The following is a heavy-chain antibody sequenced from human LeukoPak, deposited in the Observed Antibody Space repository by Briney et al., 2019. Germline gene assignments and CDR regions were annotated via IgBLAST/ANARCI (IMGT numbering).Heavy chain of an antibody. CDR2: ISAYNGNT. Sequence: ASVKVSCKASGHTFTSYGISWVRQAPGQGLEWMGWISAYNGNTNYAQKLQGRVTMTTDTSTSTAYMELRSLRSDDTAVYYCARDGDIVVVPAATYPYYFDYWGQGTLVTVSS. J-gene: IGHJ4*02. CDR3: ARDGDIVVVPAATYPYYFDY. V-gene: IGHV1-18*01. D-gene: IGHD2-2*01. CDR1: GHTFTSYG.